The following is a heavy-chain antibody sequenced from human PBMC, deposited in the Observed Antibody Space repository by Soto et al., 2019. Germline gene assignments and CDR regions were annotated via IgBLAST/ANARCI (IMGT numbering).Heavy chain of an antibody. Sequence: PGGSLRLSCAASGFTFSNAWMNWVRQAPGKGLEWVGRIKSKTDGGTTDYAAPVKGRFIISRDDSKSIAYLQMDSLKIEDTAVYYCVRRKFLDYWGQGTLVTVSS. CDR1: GFTFSNAW. V-gene: IGHV3-15*07. CDR2: IKSKTDGGTT. J-gene: IGHJ4*02. CDR3: VRRKFLDY.